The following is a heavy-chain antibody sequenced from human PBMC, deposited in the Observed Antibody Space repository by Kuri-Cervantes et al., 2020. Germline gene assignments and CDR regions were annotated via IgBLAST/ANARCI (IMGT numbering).Heavy chain of an antibody. V-gene: IGHV1-2*04. CDR3: ARGRGIQLWLGASYYMDV. Sequence: ASVKVSCKASGYTFTGYYMHWVRQAPGQGLEWVGWINPNSGGTNYAQKFQGWVTMTRDTSISTAYMELSRLRSDDTAVYYCARGRGIQLWLGASYYMDVWGKGTMVTVSS. CDR2: INPNSGGT. J-gene: IGHJ6*03. CDR1: GYTFTGYY. D-gene: IGHD5-18*01.